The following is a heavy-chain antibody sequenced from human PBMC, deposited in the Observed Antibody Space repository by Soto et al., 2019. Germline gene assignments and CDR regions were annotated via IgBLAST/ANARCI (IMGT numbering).Heavy chain of an antibody. Sequence: SETLSLTCTVSGGSISSSSYHWGWIRQPPGKGLEWIGSIYYSGSTYYNPSLKSRVTISVDTSKNQFSLKLSSVTAADTAVYYCARQGNVLLWFGEPRGAFDIWGQGTMVTVSS. CDR3: ARQGNVLLWFGEPRGAFDI. V-gene: IGHV4-39*01. D-gene: IGHD3-10*01. J-gene: IGHJ3*02. CDR2: IYYSGST. CDR1: GGSISSSSYH.